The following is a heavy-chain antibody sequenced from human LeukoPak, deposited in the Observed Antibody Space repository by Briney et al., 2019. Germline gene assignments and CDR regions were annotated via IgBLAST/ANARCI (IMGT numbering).Heavy chain of an antibody. CDR1: GGSFSGYY. V-gene: IGHV4-34*01. Sequence: SETLSLTCAVYGGSFSGYYWSWIRQPPGKGLEWIGEINHSGSTNYNPSLKSRVTISVDTSKNQFSLKLSSVTAADTAVYYCARQRGRYFDWLYSMPYYYMDVWGKGTTVTISS. CDR2: INHSGST. CDR3: ARQRGRYFDWLYSMPYYYMDV. D-gene: IGHD3-9*01. J-gene: IGHJ6*03.